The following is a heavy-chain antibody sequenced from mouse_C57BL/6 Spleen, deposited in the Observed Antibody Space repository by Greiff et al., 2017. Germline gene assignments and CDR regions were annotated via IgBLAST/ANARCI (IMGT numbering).Heavy chain of an antibody. CDR2: ISSGSSTI. J-gene: IGHJ4*01. D-gene: IGHD1-1*02. Sequence: EVKLQESGGGLVKPGGSLKLSCAASGFTFSDYGMHWVRQAPEKGLEWVAYISSGSSTIYYADTVKGRFTISRDNAKNTLFLQMTSLRYEDTAMYYCARGYDYYAMDYWGQGTSVTVSS. V-gene: IGHV5-17*01. CDR1: GFTFSDYG. CDR3: ARGYDYYAMDY.